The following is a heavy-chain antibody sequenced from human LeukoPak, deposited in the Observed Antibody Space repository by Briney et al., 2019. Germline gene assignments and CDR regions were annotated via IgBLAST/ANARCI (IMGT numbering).Heavy chain of an antibody. J-gene: IGHJ5*02. CDR2: IWYDGSNK. CDR1: GFTFSSYG. CDR3: TRDLMSSISRGWFDP. D-gene: IGHD2-2*01. Sequence: GRSLRLSCAASGFTFSSYGMHWVRQAPGKGLEWVAVIWYDGSNKYYADSVKGRFTISRDNARNSLYLQTNSLRAEDTAVYYCTRDLMSSISRGWFDPWGQGTLVIVSS. V-gene: IGHV3-33*01.